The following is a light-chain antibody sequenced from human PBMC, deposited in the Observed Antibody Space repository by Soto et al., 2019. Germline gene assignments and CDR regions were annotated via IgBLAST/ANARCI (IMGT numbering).Light chain of an antibody. J-gene: IGLJ2*01. V-gene: IGLV2-14*01. Sequence: QSVLTQPASVSGSRGQSITISCTGTSSDVGAYNYVSWYQQHPGKAPKLIIYEVTNRPSGVSDRFSASKSGNTASLTISGLQAEDEADYYCDSYTSSSRLFGGGTKVTVL. CDR1: SSDVGAYNY. CDR2: EVT. CDR3: DSYTSSSRL.